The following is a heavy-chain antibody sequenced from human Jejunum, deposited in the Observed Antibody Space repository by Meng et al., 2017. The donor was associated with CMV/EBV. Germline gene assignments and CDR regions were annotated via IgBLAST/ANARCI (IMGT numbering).Heavy chain of an antibody. D-gene: IGHD6-13*01. CDR1: GYSISNAYY. CDR2: IYHSGRT. CDR3: ARFGTGAAALFDY. J-gene: IGHJ4*02. V-gene: IGHV4-38-2*01. Sequence: VVGYSISNAYYRGWIRQPPGKGLEWMGTIYHSGRTYYNPSLKSRVTMSVDTSKNQFSLRLTSVTAADTAVYYCARFGTGAAALFDYWSQGTLVTVSS.